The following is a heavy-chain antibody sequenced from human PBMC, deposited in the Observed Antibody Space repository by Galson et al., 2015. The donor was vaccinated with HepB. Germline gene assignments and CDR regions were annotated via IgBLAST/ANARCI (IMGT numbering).Heavy chain of an antibody. D-gene: IGHD3-16*02. CDR2: ISGSGGST. V-gene: IGHV3-23*01. J-gene: IGHJ6*02. CDR1: GFTFSSYA. CDR3: AKALVLPPPRVWPGELSSGGYGTDV. Sequence: SLRLSCAASGFTFSSYAMSWVRQAPGKGLEWVSAISGSGGSTYYADSVKGRFTISKDNSKNTLYLQMNSLRAEDTAVYYCAKALVLPPPRVWPGELSSGGYGTDVWLQGTMVAVS.